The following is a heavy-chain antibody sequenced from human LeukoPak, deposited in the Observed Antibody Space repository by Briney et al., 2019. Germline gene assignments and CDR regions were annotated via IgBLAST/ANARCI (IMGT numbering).Heavy chain of an antibody. J-gene: IGHJ4*02. CDR1: GFTFRDYA. V-gene: IGHV3-64*02. Sequence: PGGSLRLSCAASGFTFRDYAMYWVRQAPGKGLEYVSVISTDGSRIYYADSVKGRFTISSDNSKNTLYLQMGSLRAEDMAVYYCTRGVTSSTSGWYDTFDYWGQGALVTVSS. CDR2: ISTDGSRI. CDR3: TRGVTSSTSGWYDTFDY. D-gene: IGHD6-19*01.